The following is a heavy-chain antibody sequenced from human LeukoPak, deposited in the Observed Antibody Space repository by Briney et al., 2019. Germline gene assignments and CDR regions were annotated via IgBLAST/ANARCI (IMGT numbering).Heavy chain of an antibody. Sequence: GGSLRLSCAASGFTFSDYYMNWIRQAPGKGLEWLSYITSGSTIYYADSVEGRFTISRDNAKNSLYLQMNSLRAEDTAVYYCAKARDPYDFWSSDAFDIWGQGTMVTVSS. CDR1: GFTFSDYY. V-gene: IGHV3-11*01. D-gene: IGHD3-3*01. J-gene: IGHJ3*02. CDR3: AKARDPYDFWSSDAFDI. CDR2: ITSGSTI.